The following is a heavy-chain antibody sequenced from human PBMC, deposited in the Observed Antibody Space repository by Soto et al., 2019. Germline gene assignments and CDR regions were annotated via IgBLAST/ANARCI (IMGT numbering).Heavy chain of an antibody. J-gene: IGHJ2*01. CDR1: GGTFNSYA. D-gene: IGHD6-19*01. CDR3: ARVHHPPYGSGWRSLYWCFDR. V-gene: IGHV1-69*06. CDR2: IIPIFRST. Sequence: QVQLVQSGAEVKKPGPSVTVSCKASGGTFNSYALSWGRQAPGHGLEWMGGIIPIFRSTNYAQKFQGSAMIAANRSTSTAYMELRSLQPDDPGVYSCARVHHPPYGSGWRSLYWCFDRWGRGTVVTVSS.